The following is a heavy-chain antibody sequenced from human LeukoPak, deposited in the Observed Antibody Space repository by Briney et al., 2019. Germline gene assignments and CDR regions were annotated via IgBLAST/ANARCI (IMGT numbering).Heavy chain of an antibody. D-gene: IGHD2-2*01. CDR3: ARVVVPAAMLSGWDY. CDR2: ISYDGSNK. J-gene: IGHJ4*02. CDR1: GFTFSSYA. V-gene: IGHV3-30-3*01. Sequence: GGSLRLSCAASGFTFSSYAMHWVRQAPGKGLVWVAVISYDGSNKYYADSVKGRFTISRDNSKNTLYLQMNSLRAEDTAVYYCARVVVPAAMLSGWDYWGQGTLVTVSS.